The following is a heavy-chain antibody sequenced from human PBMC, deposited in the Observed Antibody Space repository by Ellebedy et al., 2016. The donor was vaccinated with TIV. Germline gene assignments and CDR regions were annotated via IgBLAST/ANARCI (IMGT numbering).Heavy chain of an antibody. CDR2: IKQDGSEK. J-gene: IGHJ4*02. CDR1: GFMFNNYW. V-gene: IGHV3-7*01. CDR3: VRDKMVDATTGSKFDY. D-gene: IGHD2-15*01. Sequence: AGSLRLSXAASGFMFNNYWMSWVRQAPGKGLEWVATIKQDGSEKYYVASVTGRFTISRDNAKKSLYLQMNSLRAEGTDTAVYYCVRDKMVDATTGSKFDYWGQGTLVTVSS.